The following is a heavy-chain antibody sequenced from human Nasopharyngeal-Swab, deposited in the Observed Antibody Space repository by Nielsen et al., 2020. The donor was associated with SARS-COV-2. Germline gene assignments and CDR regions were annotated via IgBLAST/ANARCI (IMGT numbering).Heavy chain of an antibody. CDR2: ISYDGSNK. V-gene: IGHV3-30*18. CDR1: GFTFSSYG. CDR3: ANLGDIVVVPAAMGPGWFDP. D-gene: IGHD2-2*01. Sequence: SCKASGFTFSSYGMHWVRQAPGKGLEWVAVISYDGSNKYYADSVKGRFTISRDNSKNTLYLQMNSLRAEDTAVYYCANLGDIVVVPAAMGPGWFDPWGQGTLVTVSS. J-gene: IGHJ5*02.